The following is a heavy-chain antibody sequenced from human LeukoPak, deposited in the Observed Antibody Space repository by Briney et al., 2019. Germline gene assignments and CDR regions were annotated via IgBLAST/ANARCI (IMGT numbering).Heavy chain of an antibody. V-gene: IGHV3-20*03. CDR1: GYTFDDYG. D-gene: IGHD5-12*01. Sequence: GGSLRLSYAASGYTFDDYGMSWVRQAPGKGLEWVSGINWNGGSTGYADSVKGRFTISRDNAKNSLYLQMNSLRAEDTAVYYCARADLQVASTGNFYYYYYMDVWGKGTTVTVSS. CDR2: INWNGGST. J-gene: IGHJ6*03. CDR3: ARADLQVASTGNFYYYYYMDV.